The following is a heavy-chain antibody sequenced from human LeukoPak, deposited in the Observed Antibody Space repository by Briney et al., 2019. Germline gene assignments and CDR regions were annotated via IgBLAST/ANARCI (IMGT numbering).Heavy chain of an antibody. J-gene: IGHJ4*02. Sequence: GGSLRLSCAASGFTFSSYWMHWVRQAPGKGLVWVSRINSNGSSTSYADSVKGRFTISRDNAKNTLYLQMNSLRAEDTAVYYCAKDKAHYYYDSSGYYGYWGQGTLVTVSS. CDR3: AKDKAHYYYDSSGYYGY. CDR2: INSNGSST. CDR1: GFTFSSYW. D-gene: IGHD3-22*01. V-gene: IGHV3-74*01.